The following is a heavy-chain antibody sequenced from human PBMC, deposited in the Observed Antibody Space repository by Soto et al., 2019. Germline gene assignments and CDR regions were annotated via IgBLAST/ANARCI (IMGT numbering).Heavy chain of an antibody. CDR1: GFTFSDYY. D-gene: IGHD3-22*01. V-gene: IGHV3-11*01. CDR3: ARPRLPYYYDPADSYYGMDV. J-gene: IGHJ6*02. CDR2: ISSSGSTI. Sequence: QVPLVESGGGLVKPGGSLRLSCAASGFTFSDYYMSWIRQAPGKGLEWVSYISSSGSTIYYADSVKGRFTISRDNAKNSLYLQMNSLRAEDTAVYYCARPRLPYYYDPADSYYGMDVWGQGTTVTVSS.